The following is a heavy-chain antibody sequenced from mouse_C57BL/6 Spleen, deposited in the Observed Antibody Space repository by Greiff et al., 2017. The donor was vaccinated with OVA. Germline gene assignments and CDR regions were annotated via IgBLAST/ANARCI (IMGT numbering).Heavy chain of an antibody. CDR3: GRRDYDAWFAD. CDR1: GYTFTSYW. J-gene: IGHJ3*01. Sequence: QVQLQQPGAELVMPGASVKLSCKASGYTFTSYWMHWVKQRPGPGLEWIGEIDPSDSYTNYNQKFQGKSTLTVDKSSSTAYMQLSSLTSEDSAVYYCGRRDYDAWFADWGQGTLVTVSA. D-gene: IGHD2-4*01. V-gene: IGHV1-69*01. CDR2: IDPSDSYT.